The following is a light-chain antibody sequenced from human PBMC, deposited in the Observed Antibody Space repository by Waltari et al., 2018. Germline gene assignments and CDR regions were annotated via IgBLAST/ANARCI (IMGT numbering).Light chain of an antibody. V-gene: IGKV3D-15*01. Sequence: TVLTQSPASPSVSPGDRSTLSCRASQTVSNNLAWYQKKPGQATRLLNYGAFPRAAGIPSRFIGGGYATDFALTISSLHSEGFAVYYCQQYNNWPPYTFGQGTKLEIK. CDR3: QQYNNWPPYT. CDR1: QTVSNN. CDR2: GAF. J-gene: IGKJ2*01.